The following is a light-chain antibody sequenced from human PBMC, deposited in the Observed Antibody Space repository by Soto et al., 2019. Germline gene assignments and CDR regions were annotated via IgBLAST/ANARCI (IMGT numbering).Light chain of an antibody. CDR1: QSVDTY. Sequence: EIVLTQSPASLSLSPGERATLSCRASQSVDTYLVWYQQKPGQAPRLLIFGASNRASGIPARFSGSGSGTEFTLTISSLQSEDFAVYYCQQYNNWPPWTFGQGTKVDIK. CDR3: QQYNNWPPWT. CDR2: GAS. V-gene: IGKV3D-15*01. J-gene: IGKJ1*01.